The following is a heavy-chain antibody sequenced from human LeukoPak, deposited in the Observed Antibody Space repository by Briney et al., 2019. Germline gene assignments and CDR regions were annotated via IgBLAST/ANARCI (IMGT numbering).Heavy chain of an antibody. J-gene: IGHJ6*02. V-gene: IGHV1-8*01. CDR3: ARGLATGYYYYGMDV. CDR1: GYTFTSYV. D-gene: IGHD2-21*02. CDR2: MNPNSGNT. Sequence: ASVKVSCKASGYTFTSYVINWVRQATGQGPEWMGWMNPNSGNTGYAQKFQGRVTMTRNTSISTAYMELSSLRSEDTAVYYCARGLATGYYYYGMDVWGQGTTVTVSS.